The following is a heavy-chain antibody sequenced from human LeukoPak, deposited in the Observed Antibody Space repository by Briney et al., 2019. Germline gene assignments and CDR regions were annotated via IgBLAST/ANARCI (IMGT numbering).Heavy chain of an antibody. Sequence: PSETLSLTCTLSGGPICRSSYYWRSIRQPPGKGLEWFGCNYYSRSTHYHPSLKSQLTISVHTSKNQFYLKLSSVTDADTAVYYCASLGRGFNSSGYFFDYWGQGTLVTVSS. CDR1: GGPICRSSYY. CDR3: ASLGRGFNSSGYFFDY. CDR2: NYYSRST. V-gene: IGHV4-39*01. J-gene: IGHJ4*02. D-gene: IGHD3-22*01.